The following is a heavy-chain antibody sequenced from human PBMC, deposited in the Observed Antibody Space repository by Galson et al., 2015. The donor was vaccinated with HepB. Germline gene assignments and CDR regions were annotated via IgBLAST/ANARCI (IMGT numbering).Heavy chain of an antibody. D-gene: IGHD5-24*01. CDR1: EFTFSNYG. J-gene: IGHJ2*01. V-gene: IGHV3-30*18. CDR2: ISYDGSNK. Sequence: SLRLSCAASEFTFSNYGMHWVRQAPGKGLEWVAVISYDGSNKYYADSVEGRFTISRDNSKNMLYLQMNSLRAEDTAVYYCAKGERDGYKIWLYWYFDLWGRGTLVTVSS. CDR3: AKGERDGYKIWLYWYFDL.